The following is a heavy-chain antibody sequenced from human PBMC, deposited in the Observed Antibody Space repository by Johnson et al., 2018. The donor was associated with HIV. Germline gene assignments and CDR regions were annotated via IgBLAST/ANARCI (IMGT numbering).Heavy chain of an antibody. CDR2: ISYDGSNK. Sequence: QVQLVESGGGVVQPGRSLRLSCAASGFTFSSYAMHWVRQAPGKGLEWVAVISYDGSNKYYADSVKGRFTISRDNSKNTLYLQMNSLRAEDTAVYYCAKPLPLNYYDSREDAFDIWGQGTMVTVSS. J-gene: IGHJ3*02. CDR1: GFTFSSYA. D-gene: IGHD3-22*01. CDR3: AKPLPLNYYDSREDAFDI. V-gene: IGHV3-30-3*02.